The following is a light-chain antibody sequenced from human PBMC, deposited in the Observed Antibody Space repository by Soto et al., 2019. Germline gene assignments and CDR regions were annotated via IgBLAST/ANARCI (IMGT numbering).Light chain of an antibody. CDR1: QTISSW. V-gene: IGKV1-5*03. CDR3: QHYNSYSEA. CDR2: KAS. J-gene: IGKJ1*01. Sequence: DIHLTNSPSTLSGSLGYRLTNTDRASQTISSWLAWYQQKPGKAPKLLIYKASTLKSGVPSRFSGSGSGTEFTLTISSLQPDDFATYYCQHYNSYSEAFGQGTKVDIK.